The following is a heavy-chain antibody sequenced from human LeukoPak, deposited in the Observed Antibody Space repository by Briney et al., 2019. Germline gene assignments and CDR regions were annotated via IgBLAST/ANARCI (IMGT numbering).Heavy chain of an antibody. CDR1: GFTFSAYS. CDR3: AELGITMIGGV. Sequence: GGSLRLSCAASGFTFSAYSMNWVRQAPGKGLEWVSSISTSSSYIYYVDSVKGRFTISRDNAKNSLYLQMNSLRAEDTAVYYCAELGITMIGGVWGKGTTVTISS. V-gene: IGHV3-21*01. CDR2: ISTSSSYI. J-gene: IGHJ6*04. D-gene: IGHD3-10*02.